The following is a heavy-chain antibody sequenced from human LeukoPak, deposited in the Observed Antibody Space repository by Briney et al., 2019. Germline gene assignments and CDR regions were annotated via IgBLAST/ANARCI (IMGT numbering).Heavy chain of an antibody. D-gene: IGHD1-26*01. J-gene: IGHJ5*02. Sequence: GASVKVSCKASGFTFTSSAVQWVRQARGQRLEWMGWIVVGSGNTNYAQKFQERVTITRDMSTSTAYMELSSLRSEDTAVYYCAAQGPSWEFDPWGQGTLVTVSS. CDR2: IVVGSGNT. CDR1: GFTFTSSA. CDR3: AAQGPSWEFDP. V-gene: IGHV1-58*01.